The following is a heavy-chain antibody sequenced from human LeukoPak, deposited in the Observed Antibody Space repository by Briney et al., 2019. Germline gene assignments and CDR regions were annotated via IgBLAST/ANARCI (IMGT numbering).Heavy chain of an antibody. Sequence: PGGSLRLSCAASGFTFSNYWMSWVRQAPGKGPEWVANIKEDGRETYYLDSVEGRFTISRDNAKNSLELQMNSLRVEDTAVYYCAKAQNFRPPAFFDSWGQGTLVTVSS. V-gene: IGHV3-7*01. CDR3: AKAQNFRPPAFFDS. J-gene: IGHJ4*02. D-gene: IGHD1-7*01. CDR2: IKEDGRET. CDR1: GFTFSNYW.